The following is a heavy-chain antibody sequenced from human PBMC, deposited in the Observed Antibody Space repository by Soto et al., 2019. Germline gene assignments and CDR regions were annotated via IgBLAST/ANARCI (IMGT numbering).Heavy chain of an antibody. J-gene: IGHJ6*02. D-gene: IGHD5-18*01. CDR3: ARLNTAMVTLNYYYGMDA. Sequence: GESLKISCKGSGYSFTSYWIVWVRQMPGKGLEWMGIIYPGDSDTRYSPSFQGQVTISADKSISTAYLQWSSLKASDTAMYYCARLNTAMVTLNYYYGMDAWGQGTTVTVSS. V-gene: IGHV5-51*01. CDR1: GYSFTSYW. CDR2: IYPGDSDT.